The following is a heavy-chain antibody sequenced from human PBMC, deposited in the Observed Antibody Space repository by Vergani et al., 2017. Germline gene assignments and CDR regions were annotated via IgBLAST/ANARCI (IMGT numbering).Heavy chain of an antibody. Sequence: QLVQSGPEVKKPGASVKVSCKASGYTFTGYYMHWVRQAPGQGLEWMGWINPNSGGTNYAQKFQGRVTMTRDTSISTAYMELSRLRSDDTAVYYCARYVDTAMVLDYYYYGMDVWGQGTTVTVSS. CDR1: GYTFTGYY. CDR3: ARYVDTAMVLDYYYYGMDV. CDR2: INPNSGGT. V-gene: IGHV1-2*02. D-gene: IGHD5-18*01. J-gene: IGHJ6*02.